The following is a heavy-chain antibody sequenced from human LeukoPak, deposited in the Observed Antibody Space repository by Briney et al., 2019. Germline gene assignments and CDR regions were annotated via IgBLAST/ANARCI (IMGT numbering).Heavy chain of an antibody. D-gene: IGHD1-26*01. CDR1: GFTVSSYA. CDR3: AKLSGSYWLFDY. CDR2: ISGSGGST. Sequence: PGGSLRLSCAASGFTVSSYAMSWVRQTPGKGLEWVSAISGSGGSTYYADSVKGRFTISRDNSKNTLYLQMNSLRAEDTAVYYCAKLSGSYWLFDYWGQGTLVTVSS. V-gene: IGHV3-23*01. J-gene: IGHJ4*02.